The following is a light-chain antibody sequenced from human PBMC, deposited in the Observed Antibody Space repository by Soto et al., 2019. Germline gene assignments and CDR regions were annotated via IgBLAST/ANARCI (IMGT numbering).Light chain of an antibody. V-gene: IGLV4-60*02. CDR2: LEGSGSY. J-gene: IGLJ1*01. CDR1: SRHSSYT. Sequence: QPVLTQSSSASASLGSSVNLTCTLSSRHSSYTIAWHQQQPGKAPRYLMNLEGSGSYNKGSGVPDRFSGSSSGADRYLTISNLQFEDEADYYCESWDSNTRVFGTGTKLTVL. CDR3: ESWDSNTRV.